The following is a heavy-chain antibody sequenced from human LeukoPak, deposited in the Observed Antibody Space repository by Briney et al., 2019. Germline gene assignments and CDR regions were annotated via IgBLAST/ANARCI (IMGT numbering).Heavy chain of an antibody. CDR1: GGSVSSGSYY. Sequence: PSETLSLTCTVSGGSVSSGSYYWSWIRQPPGKGLEWIGYIYYSGSTNYNPSLKSRVTISVDTSKNQFSLKLSSVTAADTAVYYCAREKSYYYGSGSPNWFDPWGQGTLVTVSS. CDR3: AREKSYYYGSGSPNWFDP. D-gene: IGHD3-10*01. J-gene: IGHJ5*02. CDR2: IYYSGST. V-gene: IGHV4-61*01.